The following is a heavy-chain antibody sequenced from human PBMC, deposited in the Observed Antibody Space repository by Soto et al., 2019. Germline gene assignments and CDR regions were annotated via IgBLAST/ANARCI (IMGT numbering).Heavy chain of an antibody. J-gene: IGHJ6*02. D-gene: IGHD2-2*01. CDR3: AGGYCSSTSCYYYYYGMDV. V-gene: IGHV4-34*01. CDR2: INHSGST. CDR1: GGSFSGYY. Sequence: QVQLQQWGAGLLKPSETLSLTCAVYGGSFSGYYWSWIRQPPGKGLEWIGEINHSGSTNYNPSLMSRVTISVDTSKNQFSLKLSSVTAADTAVYYCAGGYCSSTSCYYYYYGMDVWGQGTTVTVSS.